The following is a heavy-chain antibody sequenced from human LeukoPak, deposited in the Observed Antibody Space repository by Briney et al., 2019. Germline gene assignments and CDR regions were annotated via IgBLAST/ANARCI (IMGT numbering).Heavy chain of an antibody. V-gene: IGHV3-7*03. D-gene: IGHD3-3*01. J-gene: IGHJ6*02. CDR1: GFTFDDYA. CDR2: IKYDERER. Sequence: GRSLRLSCAASGFTFDDYAMHWVRQAPGKGLEWVASIKYDERERYYVDSVKGRFTISRDNGKSSLYLEMNTLKDEDTATYFCAGGHLALEFWGQGATVTVSS. CDR3: AGGHLALEF.